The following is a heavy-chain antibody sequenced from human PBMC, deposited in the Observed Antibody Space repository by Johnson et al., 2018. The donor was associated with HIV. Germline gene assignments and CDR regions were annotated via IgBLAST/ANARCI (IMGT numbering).Heavy chain of an antibody. CDR1: GFTFSSYG. CDR3: AKIMAAMATVDAFDL. CDR2: ISFDGSNK. J-gene: IGHJ3*01. D-gene: IGHD5-18*01. V-gene: IGHV3-30*19. Sequence: QVQLVESGGGVVQPGGSLRLSCAASGFTFSSYGMHWVRQSPGKGLEWVAGISFDGSNKHYGDSVKGRFTISRDNSKNTLYLPVNSLRAEDTAVYYWAKIMAAMATVDAFDLWGQGTMVTFSS.